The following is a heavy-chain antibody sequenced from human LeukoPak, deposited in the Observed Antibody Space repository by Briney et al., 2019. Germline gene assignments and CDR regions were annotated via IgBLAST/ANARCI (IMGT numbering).Heavy chain of an antibody. CDR3: ARLPLGLSGESLNFDF. Sequence: SETLSLTRVVSGESLTDFSWSWLRQPPGKGLEWIGDFNHGGSTKFNPSLKRRVTMSGDISKNQFSLKLSSVTAADTAVYYCARLPLGLSGESLNFDFWGQGTLVTVSS. D-gene: IGHD3-10*02. CDR2: FNHGGST. CDR1: GESLTDFS. J-gene: IGHJ4*02. V-gene: IGHV4-34*01.